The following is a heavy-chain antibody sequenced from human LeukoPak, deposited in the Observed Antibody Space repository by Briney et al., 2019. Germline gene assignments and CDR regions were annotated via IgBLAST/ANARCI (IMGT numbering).Heavy chain of an antibody. V-gene: IGHV1-69*13. J-gene: IGHJ4*02. D-gene: IGHD7-27*01. CDR1: GGTFSSYA. Sequence: SVKVSCKASGGTFSSYAISWVRQAPGQGLEWMGGIIPIFGTANYAQKFQGRVTITADESTSTAYMELSSLRSEDTAVYYCARGLARTGEFDYWGQGTLVTVSS. CDR2: IIPIFGTA. CDR3: ARGLARTGEFDY.